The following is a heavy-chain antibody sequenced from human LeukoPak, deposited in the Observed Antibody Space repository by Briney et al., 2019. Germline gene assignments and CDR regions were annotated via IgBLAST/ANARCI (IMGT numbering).Heavy chain of an antibody. CDR3: ARDKDSNSYYYYYYMDV. V-gene: IGHV3-30-3*01. Sequence: GGSLRLSCAASGFTFSILDMSWVRQAPGKGLEWVAVISYDGSNKYYADSVKGRFTISRDNSKNTLYLQMDSLRAEDTAVYYCARDKDSNSYYYYYYMDVWGKGTTVTVSS. CDR1: GFTFSILD. CDR2: ISYDGSNK. J-gene: IGHJ6*03. D-gene: IGHD4-11*01.